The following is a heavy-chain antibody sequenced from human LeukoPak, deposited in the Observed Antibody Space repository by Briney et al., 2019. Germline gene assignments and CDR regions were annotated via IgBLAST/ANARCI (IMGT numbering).Heavy chain of an antibody. Sequence: ASVKVSCKASGCTFTNYYIHWVRQAPGQGLEWMGIINPSGGGTTYAQKFQGRLTITRDMSTSTVYMELSSLGSDDTAVYYCARNIGTAVLDFWGQGTLVTVSS. CDR3: ARNIGTAVLDF. D-gene: IGHD5-12*01. J-gene: IGHJ4*02. CDR2: INPSGGGT. CDR1: GCTFTNYY. V-gene: IGHV1-46*01.